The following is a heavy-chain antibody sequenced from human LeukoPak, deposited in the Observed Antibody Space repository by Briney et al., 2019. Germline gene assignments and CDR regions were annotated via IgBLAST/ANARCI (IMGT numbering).Heavy chain of an antibody. CDR3: ARESYYYYYYMDV. V-gene: IGHV3-21*01. Sequence: PGGSLRLSCAASGFTFSSYSMNWVRQAPGKGLEWVSSISSSSYIYYADSVKGRFTISRDNAKNSLYLQMNSLRAEDTAVYYCARESYYYYYYMDVWGKGTTVTVSS. J-gene: IGHJ6*03. CDR1: GFTFSSYS. CDR2: ISSSSYI.